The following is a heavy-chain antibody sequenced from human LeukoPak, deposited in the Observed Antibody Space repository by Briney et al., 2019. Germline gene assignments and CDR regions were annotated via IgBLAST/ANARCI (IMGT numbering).Heavy chain of an antibody. CDR1: GGSISSSSYY. CDR2: IYDSGST. D-gene: IGHD2/OR15-2a*01. J-gene: IGHJ6*03. CDR3: AREISDYYYYYMDV. Sequence: SETLSLTCTVSGGSISSSSYYWGWIRQPPGKGRDWIGSIYDSGSTYYNPSLKSRVPISADPSKHQFSLQLSSVTAADTAVYYCAREISDYYYYYMDVWGKGNTVTVSS. V-gene: IGHV4-39*07.